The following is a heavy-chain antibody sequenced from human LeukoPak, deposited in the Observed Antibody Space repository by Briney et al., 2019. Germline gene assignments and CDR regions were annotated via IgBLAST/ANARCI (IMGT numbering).Heavy chain of an antibody. J-gene: IGHJ4*02. CDR3: AKDLFGVRGGTN. CDR1: GFTFSNYW. D-gene: IGHD3-10*01. V-gene: IGHV3-30*02. CDR2: IRYDGTNK. Sequence: GGSLRLSCAASGFTFSNYWMHWVRQAPGKGLEWVAFIRYDGTNKYYADSVKGRFTISRDNSKNTLYLQMNSLRAEDTAVYYCAKDLFGVRGGTNWGQGTLITVSS.